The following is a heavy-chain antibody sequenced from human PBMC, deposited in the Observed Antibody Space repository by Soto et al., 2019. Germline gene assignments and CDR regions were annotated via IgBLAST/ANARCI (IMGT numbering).Heavy chain of an antibody. CDR3: ARDVEKRNFYEFWSGALR. V-gene: IGHV3-7*01. D-gene: IGHD3-3*01. J-gene: IGHJ4*01. CDR1: GFTFSTYW. Sequence: PGGSLRLSCAASGFTFSTYWMTWVRQAPGKGLEWVANINQDGSETYSVDSVKGRFTISRDNAKNSLYLQMNSLRAEDTAVYYCARDVEKRNFYEFWSGALRGGNGTLGAVSS. CDR2: INQDGSET.